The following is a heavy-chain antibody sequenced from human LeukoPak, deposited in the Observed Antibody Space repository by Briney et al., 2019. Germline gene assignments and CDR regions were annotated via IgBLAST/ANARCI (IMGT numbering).Heavy chain of an antibody. CDR1: GFTFDDYA. J-gene: IGHJ4*02. V-gene: IGHV3-9*01. D-gene: IGHD3-10*01. Sequence: GRSLRLSCAASGFTFDDYAMHWVRQAPGKGLEWVSGISWNSGSIGYADSVKGRFTISRDNAKNSLYLQMNSLRAEDTALYYCANSLLWFGELSVWSQGTLVTVSS. CDR2: ISWNSGSI. CDR3: ANSLLWFGELSV.